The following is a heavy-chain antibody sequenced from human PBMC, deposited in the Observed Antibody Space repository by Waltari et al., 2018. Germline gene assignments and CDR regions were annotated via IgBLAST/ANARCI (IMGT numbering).Heavy chain of an antibody. CDR1: GFTVSNNY. Sequence: EVQLVESGGGLVKPGESLSLSCAASGFTVSNNYMSWVRQAPGKGLEGVSVIYSGGSTQYADSLKGRFTITRDSSKNTLYLQMNSLRVEDTAVYYCATSPGGGGFWGQGTLVTVSS. D-gene: IGHD2-21*01. V-gene: IGHV3-66*01. J-gene: IGHJ4*02. CDR3: ATSPGGGGF. CDR2: IYSGGST.